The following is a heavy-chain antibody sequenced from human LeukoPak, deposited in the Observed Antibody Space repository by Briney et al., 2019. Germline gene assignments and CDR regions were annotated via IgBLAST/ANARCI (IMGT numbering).Heavy chain of an antibody. V-gene: IGHV3-23*01. D-gene: IGHD2/OR15-2a*01. J-gene: IGHJ4*02. CDR2: ISGSGGST. Sequence: GGSLRLSCAASGFTVSNNYMSWVRQAPGKGLEWVSAISGSGGSTYYADSVKGRFTISRDNSKNTLYLQMNSLRAEDTAVYYCAKGGGDYFLDYYFDYWGQGTLVTVSS. CDR3: AKGGGDYFLDYYFDY. CDR1: GFTVSNNY.